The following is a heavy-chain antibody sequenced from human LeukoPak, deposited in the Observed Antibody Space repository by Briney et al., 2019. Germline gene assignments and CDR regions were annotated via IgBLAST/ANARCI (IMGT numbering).Heavy chain of an antibody. CDR1: GFAFNTQA. V-gene: IGHV3-30*15. J-gene: IGHJ4*02. CDR3: ARAYRGPLDY. D-gene: IGHD1-14*01. CDR2: MSLDGSSI. Sequence: GGSLRLSCVASGFAFNTQAMHWVRQAPGKGLEWLAVMSLDGSSIYYADSVRGRFTISRDNSKNTLFLQMSSLRVEDTAVYYCARAYRGPLDYWGQGTLVTVSS.